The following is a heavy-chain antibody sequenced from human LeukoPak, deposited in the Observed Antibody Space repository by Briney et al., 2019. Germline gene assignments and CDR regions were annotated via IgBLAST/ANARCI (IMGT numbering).Heavy chain of an antibody. CDR3: ARGNYDISAFYYYYGMDV. CDR1: GYTFTSYY. CDR2: INPSGGST. J-gene: IGHJ6*02. V-gene: IGHV1-46*01. D-gene: IGHD1-7*01. Sequence: ASVKVSCKASGYTFTSYYMHWVRQAPGQGLEWMGIINPSGGSTSYAQKFQGRVTMTRDMSTSTVYMELSSLRSEDTAVYYCARGNYDISAFYYYYGMDVWGQGTTVTVSS.